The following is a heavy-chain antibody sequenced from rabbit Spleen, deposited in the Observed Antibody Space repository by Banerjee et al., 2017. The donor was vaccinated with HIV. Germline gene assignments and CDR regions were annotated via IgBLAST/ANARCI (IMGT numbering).Heavy chain of an antibody. Sequence: QEQLVESGGGLVQPGGSLKLSCKASGFDFSNYGVSWVRQAPGKGLEWIGYIDLVFDITYYANWVNGRFTISSHNAQNTLYLQLNSLTAADTATYYCVRGASSSGYYSLWGPGTLVTVS. J-gene: IGHJ4*01. CDR2: IDLVFDIT. D-gene: IGHD1-1*01. CDR1: GFDFSNYG. V-gene: IGHV1S47*01. CDR3: VRGASSSGYYSL.